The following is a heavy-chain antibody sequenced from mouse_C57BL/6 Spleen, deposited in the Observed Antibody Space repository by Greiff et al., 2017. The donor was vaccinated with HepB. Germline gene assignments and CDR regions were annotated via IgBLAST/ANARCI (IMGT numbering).Heavy chain of an antibody. CDR1: GFTFSDYY. V-gene: IGHV5-12*01. J-gene: IGHJ4*01. CDR3: ARQGYAFYAMDY. D-gene: IGHD3-1*01. CDR2: ISNGGGCT. Sequence: EVNVVESGGGLVQPGGSLKLSCAASGFTFSDYYMYWVRQTPEKWLEWVAYISNGGGCTYYPDTVKSRFTISRDNAKKTLYLQMSRLTSENTAMYYCARQGYAFYAMDYWGQGTSVTVSS.